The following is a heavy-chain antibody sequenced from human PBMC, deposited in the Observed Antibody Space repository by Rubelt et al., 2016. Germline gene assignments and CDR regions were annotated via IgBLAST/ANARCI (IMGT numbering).Heavy chain of an antibody. CDR3: AAGEGYNYIDDY. D-gene: IGHD5-24*01. J-gene: IGHJ4*02. V-gene: IGHV1-69*10. CDR1: GGTFSDYS. CDR2: IMPILGIP. Sequence: QVQLVQSGAEMKKPGSSVKVSCKASGGTFSDYSISWVRQAPGQGLEWMGGIMPILGIPNYAQTFQGRVTITADKSTGTAYMELGSLGSEDTAIYYCAAGEGYNYIDDYWGQGTLVTVSS.